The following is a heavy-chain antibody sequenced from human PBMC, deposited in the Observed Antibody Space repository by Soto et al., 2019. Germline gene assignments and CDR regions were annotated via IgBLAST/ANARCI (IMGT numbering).Heavy chain of an antibody. J-gene: IGHJ4*02. CDR2: INAGNGNT. Sequence: QVQLVQSGAEVKKPGASVKVSCKASGYTFTSYAMHWVRQAPGQRLEWMGWINAGNGNTKYSQKFQGRVTITRDTSACTAYLEPSSLRSADTAVYYCARGPGGPDGPGDYWGQGTLVTFSS. CDR3: ARGPGGPDGPGDY. CDR1: GYTFTSYA. D-gene: IGHD2-15*01. V-gene: IGHV1-3*01.